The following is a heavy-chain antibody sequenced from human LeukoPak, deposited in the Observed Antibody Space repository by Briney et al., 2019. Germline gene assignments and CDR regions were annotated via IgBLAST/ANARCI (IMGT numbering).Heavy chain of an antibody. CDR1: GFTFSSYG. Sequence: GGSLRLSCAASGFTFSSYGMHWVRQAPGKGLEWVAVISYDGSNKYYADSVKGRFTISRDNSKNTLYLQMNSLRAEDTAVYYCAKEPLGYCSGGSCLIDYWGQGTLVTVSS. V-gene: IGHV3-30*18. CDR2: ISYDGSNK. CDR3: AKEPLGYCSGGSCLIDY. D-gene: IGHD2-15*01. J-gene: IGHJ4*02.